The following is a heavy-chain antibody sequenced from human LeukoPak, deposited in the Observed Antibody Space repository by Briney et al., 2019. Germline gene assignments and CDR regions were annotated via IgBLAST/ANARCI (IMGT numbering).Heavy chain of an antibody. J-gene: IGHJ3*02. Sequence: SETLSLTCAVSGGSISSGGYSWSWIRQPPGKGLEWIGYIYHSGSTYYNPSLKSRVTISVDRSKDQFSLKLSSVTAADTAVYYCARGATTVTTGAFDIWGQGTMVTVSS. CDR3: ARGATTVTTGAFDI. CDR2: IYHSGST. CDR1: GGSISSGGYS. D-gene: IGHD4-17*01. V-gene: IGHV4-30-2*01.